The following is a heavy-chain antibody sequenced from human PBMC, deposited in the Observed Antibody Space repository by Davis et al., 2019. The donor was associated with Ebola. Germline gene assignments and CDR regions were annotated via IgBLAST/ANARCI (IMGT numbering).Heavy chain of an antibody. D-gene: IGHD6-13*01. V-gene: IGHV4-59*08. J-gene: IGHJ4*02. CDR1: GGSINTYY. Sequence: SETLSLTCTVSGGSINTYYWSWIRQPPGKGLECIGYIYYSGTTNYNPSLKSRVIISVDTSKNQFSLKLSSVTAADTAVYYCARAWSIAAAVDYWGQGTLVTVSS. CDR3: ARAWSIAAAVDY. CDR2: IYYSGTT.